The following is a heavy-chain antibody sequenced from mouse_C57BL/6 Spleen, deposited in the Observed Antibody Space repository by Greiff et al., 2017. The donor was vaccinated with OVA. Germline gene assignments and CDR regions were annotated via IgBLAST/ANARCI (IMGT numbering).Heavy chain of an antibody. J-gene: IGHJ1*03. Sequence: VQRVESGPGLVAPSQSLSITCTVSGFSLTSYAISWVRQPPGKGLEWLGVIWTGGGTNYNSALKSRLSISKDNSKSQVFLKMNSLQTDDTARYYCARSTTVVAHWYFDVWGTGTTVTVSS. CDR3: ARSTTVVAHWYFDV. CDR1: GFSLTSYA. V-gene: IGHV2-9-1*01. D-gene: IGHD1-1*01. CDR2: IWTGGGT.